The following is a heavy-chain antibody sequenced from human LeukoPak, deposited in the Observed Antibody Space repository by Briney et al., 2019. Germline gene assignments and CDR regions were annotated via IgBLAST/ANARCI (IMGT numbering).Heavy chain of an antibody. CDR1: GFTFSSYA. V-gene: IGHV3-23*01. D-gene: IGHD6-6*01. Sequence: PGGSLRLSCAASGFTFSSYAMSWVRQAPGKGLEWVSAISGSGGSTYYADSVKGRFTISRDNSKNTLYLQMNSLRAEDTAVYYCLVKRDPTKIAARPNNQGDYWGQGTLVTVSS. J-gene: IGHJ4*02. CDR2: ISGSGGST. CDR3: LVKRDPTKIAARPNNQGDY.